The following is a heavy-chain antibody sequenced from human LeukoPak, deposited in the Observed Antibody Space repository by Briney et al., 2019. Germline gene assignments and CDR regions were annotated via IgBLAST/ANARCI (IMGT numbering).Heavy chain of an antibody. J-gene: IGHJ4*02. Sequence: GGSLRLSCAASGFTVSSNYTSWVRQAPGKGLEWVSVIYSGGSTYYADSVKGRFTISRDNAKNSLYLQMNSLRAEDTALYYCASSRYDSSGYYGIIGYWGQGTLVTVSS. CDR1: GFTVSSNY. D-gene: IGHD3-22*01. CDR2: IYSGGST. V-gene: IGHV3-66*01. CDR3: ASSRYDSSGYYGIIGY.